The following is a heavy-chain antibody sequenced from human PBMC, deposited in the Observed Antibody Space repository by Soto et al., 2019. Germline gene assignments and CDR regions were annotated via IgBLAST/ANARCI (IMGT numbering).Heavy chain of an antibody. CDR2: IGTAGDT. Sequence: GGSLRLSCAASGFTFRSFDMHWVRQAAGKGLEWVSAIGTAGDTYYPGSVKGRFTISRENAKNSLYLQMNSLRAGDTAVYYCARDTTGFCSGGSCYSGHYYMDVWGKGTTVTVSS. CDR1: GFTFRSFD. J-gene: IGHJ6*03. V-gene: IGHV3-13*01. D-gene: IGHD2-15*01. CDR3: ARDTTGFCSGGSCYSGHYYMDV.